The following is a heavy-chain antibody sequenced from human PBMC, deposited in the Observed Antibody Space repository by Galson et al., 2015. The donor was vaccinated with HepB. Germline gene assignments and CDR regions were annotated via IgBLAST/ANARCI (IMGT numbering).Heavy chain of an antibody. CDR1: GFTFSTYS. Sequence: SLRLSCAASGFTFSTYSMNWVRQAPGKGLEWVSSISGSTIYIHYADSVEGRFTISRDNAKNSLHLQMNSLRAEDTAVYYCVRGGISSGWYWFDPWGQGTLVTVSS. J-gene: IGHJ5*02. CDR2: ISGSTIYI. V-gene: IGHV3-21*01. D-gene: IGHD6-19*01. CDR3: VRGGISSGWYWFDP.